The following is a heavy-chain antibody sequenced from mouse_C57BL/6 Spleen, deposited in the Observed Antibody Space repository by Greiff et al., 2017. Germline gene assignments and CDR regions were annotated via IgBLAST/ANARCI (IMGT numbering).Heavy chain of an antibody. Sequence: EVQLQESGPGLVKPSQSLSLTCSVTGYSITSGYYWNWIRQFPGNKLEWMGYISYDGSNNYNPSLKNRISITRDTSKNQFFLKLNSVTTEDTATYYCARGPLYYSKEYFDVWGTGTTVTVSS. CDR1: GYSITSGYY. J-gene: IGHJ1*03. CDR3: ARGPLYYSKEYFDV. CDR2: ISYDGSN. V-gene: IGHV3-6*01. D-gene: IGHD2-5*01.